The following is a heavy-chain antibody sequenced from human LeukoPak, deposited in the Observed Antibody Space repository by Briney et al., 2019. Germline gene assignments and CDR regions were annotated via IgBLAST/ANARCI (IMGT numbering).Heavy chain of an antibody. CDR2: IRSRAYGGTT. CDR3: TRDRTYYGDLNYYYYYGMDV. V-gene: IGHV3-49*04. Sequence: GGSLRLSCTASGFTFGDYAMSWVRQAPGKGLEWVAFIRSRAYGGTTEYAASVKGRFTISRDDSKSIAYLQMNSLKTEDTALYYCTRDRTYYGDLNYYYYYGMDVWGQGTTVTVSS. J-gene: IGHJ6*02. D-gene: IGHD4-17*01. CDR1: GFTFGDYA.